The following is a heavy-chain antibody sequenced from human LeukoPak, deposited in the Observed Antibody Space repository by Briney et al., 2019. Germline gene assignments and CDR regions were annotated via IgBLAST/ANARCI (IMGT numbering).Heavy chain of an antibody. D-gene: IGHD1-14*01. CDR3: ARVRIYKPHRHFDY. Sequence: KPSETLSLTRSVSGGSISSGDYYWSWIRQPPGKGLEWIGYIYYSGSTYYNPSLKSRVTISVDTSKNQFSLKLSSVTAADTAVYYCARVRIYKPHRHFDYWGQGTLVTVSS. CDR1: GGSISSGDYY. V-gene: IGHV4-30-4*01. CDR2: IYYSGST. J-gene: IGHJ4*02.